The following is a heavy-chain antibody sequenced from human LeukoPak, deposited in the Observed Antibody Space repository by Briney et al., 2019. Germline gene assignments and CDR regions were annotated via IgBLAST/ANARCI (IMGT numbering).Heavy chain of an antibody. J-gene: IGHJ5*02. D-gene: IGHD2-21*02. CDR1: GFTFSSYA. CDR3: AKPAAYCGGDCYPNWFDP. Sequence: PGGSLRLSCAASGFTFSSYAMSWVRQAPGKGLEWVSAISGSGGSTYYADSVKGRFTISRDNSKNTLYLQMNSLRAEDTVVYYCAKPAAYCGGDCYPNWFDPWGQGTLVTVSS. V-gene: IGHV3-23*01. CDR2: ISGSGGST.